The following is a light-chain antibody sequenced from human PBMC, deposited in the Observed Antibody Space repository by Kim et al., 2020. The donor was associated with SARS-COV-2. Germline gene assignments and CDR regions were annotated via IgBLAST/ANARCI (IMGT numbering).Light chain of an antibody. CDR1: QSVSSY. J-gene: IGKJ1*01. Sequence: EIVLTQSPATLSLSPGERATLSCRASQSVSSYLAWYQQKPGQAPRLLIYDASNRATGIPARFSGSGSGTDFTLTISSLEPEDFAVYYCKQRSNWPTFGQVTKVDIK. CDR2: DAS. V-gene: IGKV3-11*01. CDR3: KQRSNWPT.